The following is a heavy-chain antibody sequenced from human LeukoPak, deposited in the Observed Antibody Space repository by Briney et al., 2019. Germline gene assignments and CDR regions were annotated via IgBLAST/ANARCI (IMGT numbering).Heavy chain of an antibody. D-gene: IGHD1-26*01. J-gene: IGHJ6*02. CDR2: INHSGST. CDR1: GGSFSGYY. V-gene: IGHV4-34*01. CDR3: ARSGSYSIGMDV. Sequence: SETLSLTCAVYGGSFSGYYWSWIRQPPGKGLEWIGEINHSGSTNYNPSLKSRVTISVDTSKNQFSLKLSSVTAADTAVYYCARSGSYSIGMDVWGQGTTVTVSS.